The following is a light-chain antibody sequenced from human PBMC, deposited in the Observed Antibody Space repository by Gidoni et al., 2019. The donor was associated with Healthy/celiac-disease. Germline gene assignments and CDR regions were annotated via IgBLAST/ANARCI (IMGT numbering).Light chain of an antibody. CDR2: QDS. J-gene: IGLJ2*01. V-gene: IGLV3-1*01. CDR3: QAWDSSVVV. CDR1: KLGDKY. Sequence: SYELTQPPSVSVSPGQTASIPCSGDKLGDKYACWYQQKPGQSPVLVIYQDSKRPSGIPERFSGSNSENTATLTISGTQAMDEADYYCQAWDSSVVVFGGGTKLTVL.